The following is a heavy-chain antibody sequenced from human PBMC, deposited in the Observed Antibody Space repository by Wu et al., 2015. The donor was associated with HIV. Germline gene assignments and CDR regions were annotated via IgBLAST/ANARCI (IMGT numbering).Heavy chain of an antibody. Sequence: QVQLVQSGAEVKKPGSSVKVSCKASGGTFSSYAISWVRQAPGQGLEWMGGIIPIFGTANYAQKFQGRVTITADESTSTAYMELSSLRSEDTAVYYCARDQSPLPVGATPLVWFDPWGQGTLVTVSS. CDR2: IIPIFGTA. J-gene: IGHJ5*02. CDR3: ARDQSPLPVGATPLVWFDP. V-gene: IGHV1-69*12. CDR1: GGTFSSYA. D-gene: IGHD1-26*01.